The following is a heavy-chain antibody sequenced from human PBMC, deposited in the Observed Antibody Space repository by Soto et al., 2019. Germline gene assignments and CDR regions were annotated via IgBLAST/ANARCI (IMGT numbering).Heavy chain of an antibody. V-gene: IGHV4-39*07. CDR2: IYHSGST. J-gene: IGHJ5*02. CDR3: ARVPSP. CDR1: GGSISSSSYY. Sequence: SETLSLTCTVSGGSISSSSYYWGWIRQPPGKGLEWIGSIYHSGSTYYNPSLKSRVTISVDRSKNQFSLKLSSVTAADTAVYYCARVPSPWGQGTLVTVSS.